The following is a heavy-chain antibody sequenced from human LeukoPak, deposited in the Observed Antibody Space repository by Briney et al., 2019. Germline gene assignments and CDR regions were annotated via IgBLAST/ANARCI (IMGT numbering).Heavy chain of an antibody. J-gene: IGHJ5*02. CDR1: GFTVSSNY. V-gene: IGHV3-11*04. D-gene: IGHD3-22*01. CDR2: ISSSGSTI. CDR3: ARSYSSGYPNWFDP. Sequence: PGGSLRLSCAASGFTVSSNYMSWIRQAPGKGLEWVSYISSSGSTIYYADSVKGRFTISRDNAKNSLYLQMNSLRAEDTAVYYCARSYSSGYPNWFDPWGQGTLVTVSS.